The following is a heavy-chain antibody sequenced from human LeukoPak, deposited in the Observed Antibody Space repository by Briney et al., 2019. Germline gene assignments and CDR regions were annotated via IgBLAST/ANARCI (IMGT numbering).Heavy chain of an antibody. CDR3: AREMAV. J-gene: IGHJ4*02. V-gene: IGHV3-48*04. CDR1: GFTFSSYS. D-gene: IGHD2-8*01. CDR2: ISSSSNTI. Sequence: GGSLRLSCAASGFTFSSYSMNWVRQAPGKGLEWVSYISSSSNTIYYADSVKGRFTISRDNAKNSLYLQMNSLRAEDTAVYYCAREMAVWGQGALVTVSS.